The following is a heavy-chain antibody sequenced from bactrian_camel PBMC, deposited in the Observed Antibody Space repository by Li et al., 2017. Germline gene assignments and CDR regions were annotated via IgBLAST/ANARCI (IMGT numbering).Heavy chain of an antibody. CDR2: VNAGGGIT. J-gene: IGHJ4*01. V-gene: IGHV3S40*01. CDR3: AAHRCTHYAWGMLTLNSWAYDY. Sequence: VQLVESGGGLVQPGGSLRLSCAASGFTFSSYSMSWVRQAPGKGLEWVSGVNAGGGITYTLDSVKGRFTISQDNNKNTVYLQVNSLKPEDAGMYYCAAHRCTHYAWGMLTLNSWAYDYWGQGTQVTVS. D-gene: IGHD5*01. CDR1: GFTFSSYS.